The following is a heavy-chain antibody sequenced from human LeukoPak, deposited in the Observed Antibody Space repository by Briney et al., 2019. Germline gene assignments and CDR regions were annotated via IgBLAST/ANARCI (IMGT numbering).Heavy chain of an antibody. CDR2: IYTSGST. V-gene: IGHV4-61*02. D-gene: IGHD3-3*01. CDR1: GGSISSGSYY. J-gene: IGHJ5*02. CDR3: ARNFYDFWSGYYHFGFDP. Sequence: PSETLSLTCTVSGGSISSGSYYWSWIRQPAGKGLEWIGRIYTSGSTNYNPSLKSRVTISVDTSKNQFSLKLSSVTAADTAVYYCARNFYDFWSGYYHFGFDPWGQGTLVTVSS.